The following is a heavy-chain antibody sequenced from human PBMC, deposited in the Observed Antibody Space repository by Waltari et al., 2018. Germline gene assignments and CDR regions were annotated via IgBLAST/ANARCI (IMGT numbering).Heavy chain of an antibody. D-gene: IGHD3-16*01. Sequence: EVQVVESGGGLVQPGGSLRHSCAASGFTVSSNYMMWVPQPPGKGLEWVYTIYIDGSQDYAASRSGRFTISGDNSKNTLYLQMNSLTPEDSAVYYCARELPSGGGVGDYWGQGTLVTVSS. V-gene: IGHV3-66*02. CDR2: IYIDGSQ. CDR3: ARELPSGGGVGDY. J-gene: IGHJ4*02. CDR1: GFTVSSNY.